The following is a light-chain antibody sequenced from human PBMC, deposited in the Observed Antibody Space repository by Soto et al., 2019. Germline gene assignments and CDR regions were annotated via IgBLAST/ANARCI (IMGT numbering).Light chain of an antibody. CDR3: MQALQTRWT. CDR1: QGISNW. CDR2: AAS. Sequence: DIQMTQSPSSVSASVGDRVTITCRASQGISNWLAWYQQKPGKAPKLLIYAASGLQRGVPSRFSGSGSDTDFTLTISRVEAEDVGVYYCMQALQTRWTFGQGTKVDIK. V-gene: IGKV1-12*01. J-gene: IGKJ1*01.